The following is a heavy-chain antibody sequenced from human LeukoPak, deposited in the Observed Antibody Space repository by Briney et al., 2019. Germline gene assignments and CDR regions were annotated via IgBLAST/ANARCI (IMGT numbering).Heavy chain of an antibody. V-gene: IGHV3-66*01. J-gene: IGHJ4*02. CDR2: INTVGTT. Sequence: GGSLSLSCAASGFTVSNNYMGWVRQAPAKGLEWVSVINTVGTTYYADSVRGRFTISRDNAKNSLYLQMNSLRAEDTAIYFCAREDDWNYEDYWGQGTLVTVSS. D-gene: IGHD1-7*01. CDR1: GFTVSNNY. CDR3: AREDDWNYEDY.